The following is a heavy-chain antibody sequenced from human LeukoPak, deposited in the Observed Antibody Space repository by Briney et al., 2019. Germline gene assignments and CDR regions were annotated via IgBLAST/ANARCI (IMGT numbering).Heavy chain of an antibody. CDR3: ARDRDYGDYNTQDLFVY. J-gene: IGHJ4*02. CDR2: ISAYNGNT. V-gene: IGHV1-18*01. Sequence: ASVKVSCKASGYTFTNYGISWVRQAPGQGLEWMGWISAYNGNTSYAQKFQGRVTMTTDTSTSTAYMELRSLRSDDTAVYYCARDRDYGDYNTQDLFVYWGQGTLVTVSS. CDR1: GYTFTNYG. D-gene: IGHD4-17*01.